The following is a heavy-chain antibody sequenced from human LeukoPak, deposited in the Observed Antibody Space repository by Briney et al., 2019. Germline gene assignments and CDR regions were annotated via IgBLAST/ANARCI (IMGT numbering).Heavy chain of an antibody. Sequence: SVKVSCKPSGGTLSSYAIIWVRQAPGQGLECIGRINPIIGVPDYVQKFQGRVTISADTSTSTAYMELSSLRSEDTGVYYCARVAANAFDIWGQGTMVTVSS. CDR3: ARVAANAFDI. J-gene: IGHJ3*02. V-gene: IGHV1-69*04. CDR1: GGTLSSYA. CDR2: INPIIGVP.